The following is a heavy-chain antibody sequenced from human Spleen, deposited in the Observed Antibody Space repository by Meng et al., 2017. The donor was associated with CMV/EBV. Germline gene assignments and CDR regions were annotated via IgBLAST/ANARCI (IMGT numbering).Heavy chain of an antibody. CDR1: GFTFSSYA. CDR3: ATTWGAFDY. J-gene: IGHJ4*02. D-gene: IGHD3-16*01. Sequence: LRLSCAASGFTFSSYAMSWVRQAPGKGLEWVSALSGSGGGTYYADSVKGRFTISRDNSKNMLYLQMNNLRAEDTAVYYCATTWGAFDYWGQGTLVTVSS. CDR2: LSGSGGGT. V-gene: IGHV3-23*01.